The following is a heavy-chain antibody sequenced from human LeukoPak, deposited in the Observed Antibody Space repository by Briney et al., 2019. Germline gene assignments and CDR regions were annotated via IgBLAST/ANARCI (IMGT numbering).Heavy chain of an antibody. D-gene: IGHD6-6*01. CDR1: GGSFSGYY. V-gene: IGHV4-34*01. CDR2: INHSGST. Sequence: TSEALSLTCAVYGGSFSGYYWSWIRQPPGKGLEWIGEINHSGSTNYNPSLKSRVTISVDMSKNQFSLKLSSVTAADTAVYYCARELSSSSLDYWGQGTLVTVSS. J-gene: IGHJ4*02. CDR3: ARELSSSSLDY.